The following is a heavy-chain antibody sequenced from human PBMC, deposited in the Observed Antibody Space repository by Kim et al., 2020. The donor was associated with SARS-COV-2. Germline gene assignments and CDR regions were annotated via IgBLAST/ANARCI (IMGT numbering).Heavy chain of an antibody. V-gene: IGHV3-53*01. CDR2: MYSGGST. Sequence: GGSLRLSCAASGFILSDNYMSWVRQAPGKGLEWVSVMYSGGSTFLADAVKGRFSVSRDDSKNTMYLQMRSLRAEDTAVYYCTKDREGIDYGMEVWGQGTTVTVSS. J-gene: IGHJ6*02. D-gene: IGHD3-10*01. CDR3: TKDREGIDYGMEV. CDR1: GFILSDNY.